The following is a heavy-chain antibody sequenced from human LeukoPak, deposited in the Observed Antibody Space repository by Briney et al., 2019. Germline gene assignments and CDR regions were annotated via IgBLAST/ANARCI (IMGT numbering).Heavy chain of an antibody. CDR1: GYIFTSYF. D-gene: IGHD3-22*01. V-gene: IGHV1-2*02. J-gene: IGHJ5*02. CDR3: ARDLVVVISSSNWFDP. CDR2: INPNSGGT. Sequence: RASVKVSCKASGYIFTSYFMHWVRQAPGQGLEWMGWINPNSGGTNYAQKFQGRVTMTRDTSISTAYMELSRLRSDDTAVYYCARDLVVVISSSNWFDPWGQGTLVTVSS.